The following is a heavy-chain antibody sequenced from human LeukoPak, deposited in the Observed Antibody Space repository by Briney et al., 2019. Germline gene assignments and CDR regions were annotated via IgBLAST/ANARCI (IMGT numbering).Heavy chain of an antibody. J-gene: IGHJ4*02. CDR2: IWYDGSSK. D-gene: IGHD1-26*01. Sequence: GRSLRLSCAASGFTFSGYGMHWVRQAPGKGPEWVAVIWYDGSSKYYADSVKGRFTISRDNPKNTLYLQMNSLRAEDTAVYYCARELPPLVKFYFDHWGQGTLVTVSS. CDR3: ARELPPLVKFYFDH. CDR1: GFTFSGYG. V-gene: IGHV3-33*01.